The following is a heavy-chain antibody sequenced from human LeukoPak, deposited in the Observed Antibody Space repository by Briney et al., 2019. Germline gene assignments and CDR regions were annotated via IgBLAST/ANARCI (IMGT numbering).Heavy chain of an antibody. V-gene: IGHV4-34*01. CDR1: GESFSGYS. J-gene: IGHJ4*02. CDR2: INQRRNT. Sequence: SETLSLTCVVYGESFSGYSWSWIRQPPGKGLEWIGEINQRRNTNYNPSLKSRVTISIDTSKNQFSLKLSSVTAADTAVYYCAREPGIAADWGQGTLVTVSS. CDR3: AREPGIAAD. D-gene: IGHD6-25*01.